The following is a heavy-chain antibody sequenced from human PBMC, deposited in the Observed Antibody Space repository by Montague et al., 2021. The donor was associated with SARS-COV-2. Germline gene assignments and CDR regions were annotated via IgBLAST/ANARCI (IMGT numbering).Heavy chain of an antibody. CDR2: IYYSRST. CDR3: ARRRERWSDAFDI. J-gene: IGHJ3*02. V-gene: IGHV4-59*08. CDR1: GGPISSYY. Sequence: SETLSLTCTVSGGPISSYYWSWIRQPPGKGLEWIGYIYYSRSTNYNPSLKSRVTISVDTSKNQFSLKVRSVTAADTAAYYCARRRERWSDAFDIWGQGTMVTVSS. D-gene: IGHD2-15*01.